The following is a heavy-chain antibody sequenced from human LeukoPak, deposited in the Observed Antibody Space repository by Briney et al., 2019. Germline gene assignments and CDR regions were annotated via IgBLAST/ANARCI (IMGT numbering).Heavy chain of an antibody. D-gene: IGHD3-22*01. CDR2: IYHTGSD. V-gene: IGHV4-59*12. CDR1: GGSISSYY. CDR3: AREAYYYDSSGYVHDAFDI. J-gene: IGHJ3*02. Sequence: SETLSLTCIVSGGSISSYYWSWIRQPPGKGLEWIGYIYHTGSDDYSPSLKSRVTMSVDTSKNQFSLKLSSVTAADTAVYYCAREAYYYDSSGYVHDAFDIWGQGTVVTVSS.